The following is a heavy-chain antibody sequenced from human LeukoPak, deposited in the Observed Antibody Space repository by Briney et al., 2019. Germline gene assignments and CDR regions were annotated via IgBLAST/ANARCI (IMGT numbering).Heavy chain of an antibody. CDR1: GFTLSSYS. CDR3: ARDLVSSGYFTSGMDV. V-gene: IGHV3-48*02. J-gene: IGHJ6*02. D-gene: IGHD3-22*01. CDR2: ISSSSSTI. Sequence: GGSLRLSCAASGFTLSSYSMNWVRQAPGKGLEWVSDISSSSSTIYYADSVKGRFTISRDNAKNSLYLQMNSLRDEDTAVYYCARDLVSSGYFTSGMDVWGQGTTVTVSS.